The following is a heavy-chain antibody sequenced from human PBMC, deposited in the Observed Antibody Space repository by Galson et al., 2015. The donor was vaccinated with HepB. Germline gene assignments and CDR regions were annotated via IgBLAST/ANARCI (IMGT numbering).Heavy chain of an antibody. V-gene: IGHV3-23*01. CDR1: GFTFSSYA. CDR3: AKNRDNFWSGSIPDAFDI. CDR2: ISGSGGTT. Sequence: SLRLSCAASGFTFSSYAMSWVRQAPGKGLEWVSGISGSGGTTYYADSVRGRFTISSDNSKNTAYLQMNSLRAEDTAVYYCAKNRDNFWSGSIPDAFDIWGPGTVVTVSS. D-gene: IGHD3-3*01. J-gene: IGHJ3*02.